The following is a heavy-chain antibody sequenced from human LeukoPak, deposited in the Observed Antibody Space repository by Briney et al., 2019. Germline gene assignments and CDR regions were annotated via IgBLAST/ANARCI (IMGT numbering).Heavy chain of an antibody. V-gene: IGHV1-2*02. J-gene: IGHJ6*02. D-gene: IGHD2-21*01. Sequence: GASVKVSCKASGYTFTDYYIQWVRQAPGQGLEWMGWINPIGGSTNYAESFQGRVSMTRDASISTAYLELSRLRSDDTAVYYSASLFTSAVDVWGQGTTVTVSS. CDR2: INPIGGST. CDR1: GYTFTDYY. CDR3: ASLFTSAVDV.